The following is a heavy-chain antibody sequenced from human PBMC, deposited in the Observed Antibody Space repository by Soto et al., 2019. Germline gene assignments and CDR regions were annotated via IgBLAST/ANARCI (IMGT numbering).Heavy chain of an antibody. CDR3: ARTLRGRGVKYFDD. J-gene: IGHJ4*02. D-gene: IGHD3-10*01. Sequence: QAQLQQSGPGLVKPSQTLSLSCAISGDSVSNNSVAWNWVRQSPSRGLEWLGRTYYRSKWHYDYAPSVRSRITINPDTSKNPFSLQLNSVSPEDAAVYYCARTLRGRGVKYFDDWGQGTLVTVSS. CDR1: GDSVSNNSVA. V-gene: IGHV6-1*01. CDR2: TYYRSKWHY.